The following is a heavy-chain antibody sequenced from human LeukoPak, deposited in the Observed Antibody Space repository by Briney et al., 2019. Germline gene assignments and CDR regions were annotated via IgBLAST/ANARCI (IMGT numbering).Heavy chain of an antibody. J-gene: IGHJ4*02. CDR2: ISSSGSSI. V-gene: IGHV3-48*03. CDR1: GFTFSNYE. CDR3: AREKGYNYGFDY. Sequence: PGGSLRLSCAASGFTFSNYEMNWVRQAPGKGLEWVSYISSSGSSIHYADSVKGRFTISRDTAKNSLYLQMNSLRAEDTAVYHCAREKGYNYGFDYWGQGTLVTVSS. D-gene: IGHD5-18*01.